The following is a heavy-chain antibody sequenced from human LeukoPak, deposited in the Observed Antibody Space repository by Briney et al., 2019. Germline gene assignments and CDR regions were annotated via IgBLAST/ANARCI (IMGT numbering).Heavy chain of an antibody. D-gene: IGHD4-23*01. V-gene: IGHV1-2*06. J-gene: IGHJ4*02. CDR2: ISLRSGGT. CDR3: RLVTMGDY. CDR1: GYTFTDYY. Sequence: GASVKVSCKTYGYTFTDYYMHWVRQAPGQGLEWMGRISLRSGGTNYAQKFQGRVTVTRDTSISTVYMELSRLRSDDTAVYYCRLVTMGDYWGQGTLVTVSS.